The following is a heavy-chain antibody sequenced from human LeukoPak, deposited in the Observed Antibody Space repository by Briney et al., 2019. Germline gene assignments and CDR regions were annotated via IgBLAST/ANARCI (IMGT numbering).Heavy chain of an antibody. CDR2: IYSGGST. Sequence: GGSLRLSCAASGFTVSSDYMSWVRQAPGKGLEWVSVIYSGGSTYYADSVKGRFTISRDNSKNTLYLQMKSLRAEDTALYYCARGTNPWFGDLLYNWFDPWGQGTLVTVSS. CDR1: GFTVSSDY. J-gene: IGHJ5*02. V-gene: IGHV3-53*05. CDR3: ARGTNPWFGDLLYNWFDP. D-gene: IGHD3-10*01.